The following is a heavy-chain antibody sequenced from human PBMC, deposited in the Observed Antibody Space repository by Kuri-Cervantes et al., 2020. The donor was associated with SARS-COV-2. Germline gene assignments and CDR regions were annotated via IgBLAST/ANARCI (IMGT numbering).Heavy chain of an antibody. J-gene: IGHJ3*02. CDR1: GGSISSYH. CDR3: ARGLPGLDAFDI. V-gene: IGHV4-4*07. Sequence: SETLSLTCTVSGGSISSYHWSWIRQPAGKGLEWIGRIYTSGSTNYNPSLKSRVTMSVDTSKNQFSLRLSSVTAADTAVYYCARGLPGLDAFDIWGQGTMVTVSS. CDR2: IYTSGST.